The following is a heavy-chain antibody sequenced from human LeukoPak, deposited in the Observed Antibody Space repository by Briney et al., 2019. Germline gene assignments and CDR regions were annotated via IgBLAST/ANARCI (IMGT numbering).Heavy chain of an antibody. D-gene: IGHD5-18*01. J-gene: IGHJ5*02. CDR3: ARSIQLGLLFDP. CDR1: GYTFTSYD. Sequence: ASVKVSCKASGYTFTSYDINWVRQATGQGLEWMGWMNPNGGNTGYAQKFQGRVTMTRNTSISTAYMELSSLRSEGTAVYYCARSIQLGLLFDPWGKGTLVTVSS. CDR2: MNPNGGNT. V-gene: IGHV1-8*01.